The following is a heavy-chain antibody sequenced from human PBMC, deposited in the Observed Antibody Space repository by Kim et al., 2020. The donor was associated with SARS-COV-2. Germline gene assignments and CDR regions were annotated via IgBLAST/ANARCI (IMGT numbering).Heavy chain of an antibody. J-gene: IGHJ6*02. D-gene: IGHD4-17*01. CDR3: ANYGDPGSYYYYGMDV. Sequence: SLKSRVTISVDTSKNQFSLKLSSVTAADTAVYYCANYGDPGSYYYYGMDVWGQGTTVTVSS. V-gene: IGHV4-34*01.